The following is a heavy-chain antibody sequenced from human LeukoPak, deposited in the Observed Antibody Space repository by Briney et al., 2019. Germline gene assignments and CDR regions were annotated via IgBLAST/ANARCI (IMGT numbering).Heavy chain of an antibody. D-gene: IGHD2-15*01. V-gene: IGHV3-20*04. J-gene: IGHJ3*02. CDR2: INWNGGST. Sequence: GGSLRLSCAASGFTFSSYAMSWVRQAPGKGLEWVSGINWNGGSTGYADSVKGRFTISRDNAKNSLYLQMNSLRAEDTALYYCARKSPYCSGGSCYAFDIWGQGTMVTVSS. CDR3: ARKSPYCSGGSCYAFDI. CDR1: GFTFSSYA.